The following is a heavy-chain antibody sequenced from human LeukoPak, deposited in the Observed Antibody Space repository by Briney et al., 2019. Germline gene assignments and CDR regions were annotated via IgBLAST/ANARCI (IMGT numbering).Heavy chain of an antibody. CDR3: ATSSNAPGNH. D-gene: IGHD2-2*01. CDR1: GESFSGNY. V-gene: IGHV3-7*01. CDR2: IKEDGSAQ. J-gene: IGHJ5*02. Sequence: LSLTCDVNGESFSGNYWSWIRQPPGKGLEWVANIKEDGSAQYYVGSVKGRFTISRDNAKNSLNLQMNSLRAEDTAVYYCATSSNAPGNHWGQGTLVTVSS.